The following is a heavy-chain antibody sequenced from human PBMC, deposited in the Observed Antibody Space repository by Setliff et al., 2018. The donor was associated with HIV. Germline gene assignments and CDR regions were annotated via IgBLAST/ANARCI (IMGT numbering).Heavy chain of an antibody. CDR1: GASITSHY. D-gene: IGHD4-17*01. V-gene: IGHV4-59*11. Sequence: PSETLSLTCTVSGASITSHYWSWIRQSPGRELEWIGYIYSTGSTNYNPSLQSRVSISLDRFKNQFSLKLTSVTAADTAVYYCAKGAGFYGDYTFDHWGQGRQVTVSS. CDR3: AKGAGFYGDYTFDH. J-gene: IGHJ4*02. CDR2: IYSTGST.